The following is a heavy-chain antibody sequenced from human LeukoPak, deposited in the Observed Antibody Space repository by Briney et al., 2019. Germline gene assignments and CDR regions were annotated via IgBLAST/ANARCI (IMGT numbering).Heavy chain of an antibody. V-gene: IGHV4-4*07. CDR2: IYSSGST. Sequence: SETLSLTCTVSGGFISSYYWSWIRQPAGKGLEWIGRIYSSGSTDYNPSLKSRFTMSVDTSKNQLSLKLSSVTAADTAVYYCAREGSSSYFYFYMDVWGKGTTVTVSS. J-gene: IGHJ6*03. CDR3: AREGSSSYFYFYMDV. D-gene: IGHD6-13*01. CDR1: GGFISSYY.